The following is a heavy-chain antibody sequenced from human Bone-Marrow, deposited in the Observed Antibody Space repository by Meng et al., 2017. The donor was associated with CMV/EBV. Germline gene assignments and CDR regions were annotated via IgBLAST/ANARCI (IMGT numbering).Heavy chain of an antibody. D-gene: IGHD1-26*01. CDR3: ARMVGATYYFDY. V-gene: IGHV1-2*02. J-gene: IGHJ4*02. Sequence: ASVKVSCKASGGTFSSYTISWVRQAPGQGLEWMGWINPNSGGTNYAQKFQGRVTMTRDTSISTAYMELSRLRSDDTAVYYCARMVGATYYFDYWGQGTLVTVSS. CDR1: GGTFSSYT. CDR2: INPNSGGT.